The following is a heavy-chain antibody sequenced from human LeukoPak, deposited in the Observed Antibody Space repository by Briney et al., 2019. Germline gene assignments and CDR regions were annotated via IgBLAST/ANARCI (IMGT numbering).Heavy chain of an antibody. CDR1: GYSFTSYW. Sequence: GESLKISCKGSGYSFTSYWIGGVRPMPGKGLEWMGIIYPGDSDTRYSPSFQGQVTISADKSITTAYLQWSSLKASDTAMYYCARLWVGGHRRSYYYDSSGCLGHAFDIWGQGKMVTVSS. J-gene: IGHJ3*02. D-gene: IGHD3-22*01. V-gene: IGHV5-51*01. CDR2: IYPGDSDT. CDR3: ARLWVGGHRRSYYYDSSGCLGHAFDI.